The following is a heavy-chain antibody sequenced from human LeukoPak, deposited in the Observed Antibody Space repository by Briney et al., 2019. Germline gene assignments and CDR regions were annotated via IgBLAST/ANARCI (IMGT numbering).Heavy chain of an antibody. CDR3: ARYGGTYYYDSSGYSVPLRFGFDI. V-gene: IGHV1-69*04. Sequence: GASVKVSCKASGGTFSSYAISWVRQAPGQGLEWMGRIIPILGIANYAQKFQGRVTITADKSTSTAYMELSSLRSEDTAVYYCARYGGTYYYDSSGYSVPLRFGFDIWGQGTMVTVSS. J-gene: IGHJ3*02. CDR1: GGTFSSYA. CDR2: IIPILGIA. D-gene: IGHD3-22*01.